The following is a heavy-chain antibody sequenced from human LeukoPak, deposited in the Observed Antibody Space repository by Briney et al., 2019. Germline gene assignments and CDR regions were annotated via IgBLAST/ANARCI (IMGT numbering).Heavy chain of an antibody. J-gene: IGHJ6*03. V-gene: IGHV3-33*06. CDR2: TWYDGSNK. Sequence: RSGGSLRLSCAASGFTFSSYGMHWVRQAPGKGLEWVAVTWYDGSNKYYADSVKGRFTISRDNSKNTLYLQMNSLRAEDTAVYYCAKGAGGYYYYYMDVWGKGTTVTVSS. CDR1: GFTFSSYG. CDR3: AKGAGGYYYYYMDV. D-gene: IGHD3-10*01.